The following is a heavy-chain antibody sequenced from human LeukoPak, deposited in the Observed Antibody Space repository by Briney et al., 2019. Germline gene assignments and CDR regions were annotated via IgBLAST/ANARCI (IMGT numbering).Heavy chain of an antibody. J-gene: IGHJ3*02. V-gene: IGHV3-23*01. CDR3: ARLQPKSYDFWSGTRDAFDI. CDR2: ISGSGGST. CDR1: GFTFGSYA. Sequence: GGSLRLSCAASGFTFGSYAMSWVRQAPGKGLEWVSAISGSGGSTYYADSVKGRFTISRDNSKNTLYLQMSSLRAEDTAVYFCARLQPKSYDFWSGTRDAFDIWGQGTMVTVSS. D-gene: IGHD3-3*01.